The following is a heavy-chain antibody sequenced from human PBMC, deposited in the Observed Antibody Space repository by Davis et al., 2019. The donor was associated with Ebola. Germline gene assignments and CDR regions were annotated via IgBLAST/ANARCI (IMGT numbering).Heavy chain of an antibody. V-gene: IGHV1-2*02. J-gene: IGHJ4*02. CDR1: GYTFTGYY. CDR3: ARVSGYSSSDFDY. CDR2: INPNSGGT. Sequence: ASVKVSCKASGYTFTGYYMHWVRQAPGQGLEWMGWINPNSGGTNYAQKFQGRVTMTRDTSISTAYMELSRLRSDDTAVYYCARVSGYSSSDFDYWGQGTLVTVSP. D-gene: IGHD6-13*01.